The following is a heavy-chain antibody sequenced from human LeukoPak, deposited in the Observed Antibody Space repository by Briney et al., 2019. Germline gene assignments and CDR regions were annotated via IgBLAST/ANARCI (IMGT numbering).Heavy chain of an antibody. V-gene: IGHV1-46*01. CDR1: GYTFTSYY. D-gene: IGHD3-22*01. Sequence: GASVKVSCKASGYTFTSYYMHWVRQAPGQGLEWMGIINASGGSTSYAQKFQGRVTMTRDTSTSTVYMELSSLRSEDTAVYYCVLGDYYDSSGYYYSSLDYWGQGTLVTVSS. J-gene: IGHJ4*02. CDR2: INASGGST. CDR3: VLGDYYDSSGYYYSSLDY.